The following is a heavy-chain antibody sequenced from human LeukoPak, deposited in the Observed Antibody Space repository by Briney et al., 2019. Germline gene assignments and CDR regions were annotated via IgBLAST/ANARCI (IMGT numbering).Heavy chain of an antibody. Sequence: ASVKVSCKPSGYTFTGYYIHWVRQAPGLGLEWMGWINPNSGGTNYAQKFQGRVTMTRDTSISAAYMELSRLTFDDTAVYFCARGGVDYYGSGTYYLMYYFDYWGQGALVTVSS. D-gene: IGHD3-10*01. CDR3: ARGGVDYYGSGTYYLMYYFDY. J-gene: IGHJ4*02. V-gene: IGHV1-2*02. CDR1: GYTFTGYY. CDR2: INPNSGGT.